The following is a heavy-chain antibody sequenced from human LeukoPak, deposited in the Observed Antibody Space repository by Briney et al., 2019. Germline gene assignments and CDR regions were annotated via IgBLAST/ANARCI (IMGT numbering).Heavy chain of an antibody. CDR2: IYYSGST. CDR3: ARESVTSSSEVFDY. Sequence: SETLSLTCTVSGDSISSYYWGWIRQPPGKGLEWIGSIYYSGSTYYNPSLKSRVTISVDTSKNQFSLKLSSVTAADTAVYYCARESVTSSSEVFDYWGQGTLVTVSS. D-gene: IGHD2-2*01. J-gene: IGHJ4*02. CDR1: GDSISSYY. V-gene: IGHV4-39*07.